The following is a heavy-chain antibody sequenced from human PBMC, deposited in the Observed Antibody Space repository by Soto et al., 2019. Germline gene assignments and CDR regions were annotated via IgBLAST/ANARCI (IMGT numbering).Heavy chain of an antibody. J-gene: IGHJ6*02. Sequence: GGSLRLSCAASGFTFSSYGMHWVRQAPGKGLEWVAVISYDGRNKYYADSVKGRFTISRDNSKNTLYLQMSSLRAEDTAVYYCVKDGSSGWPYYYGLDVWGQGTTVTVSS. CDR3: VKDGSSGWPYYYGLDV. CDR2: ISYDGRNK. D-gene: IGHD6-19*01. V-gene: IGHV3-30*18. CDR1: GFTFSSYG.